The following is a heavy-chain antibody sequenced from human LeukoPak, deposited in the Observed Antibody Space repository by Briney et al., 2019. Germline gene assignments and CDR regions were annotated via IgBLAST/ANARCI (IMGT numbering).Heavy chain of an antibody. CDR2: ISGGGSGT. V-gene: IGHV3-23*01. CDR3: AKAVGSSGYFSRDAFDI. J-gene: IGHJ3*02. CDR1: GFTFSSYA. D-gene: IGHD3-22*01. Sequence: GRSLRLSCAASGFTFSSYAMSWVRQAPGKGLEWVAVISGGGSGTYYADSVRGRFTISRDNSKNTVYLQMNSLRAEDTAIYYCAKAVGSSGYFSRDAFDIWGQGTMVTVSS.